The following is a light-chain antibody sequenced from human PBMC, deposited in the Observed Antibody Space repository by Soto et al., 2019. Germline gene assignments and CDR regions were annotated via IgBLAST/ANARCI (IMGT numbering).Light chain of an antibody. J-gene: IGLJ2*01. CDR1: SSDVGRYNY. CDR3: SSYAGNNNLI. V-gene: IGLV2-8*01. Sequence: QSALTQPPPASGSPGQSVTISCTGTSSDVGRYNYVSWYQQHPGKAPKLIIYEVTKRPSGVPDRFSGSKSDNTASLTVSGLQAEDEADYYCSSYAGNNNLIFGGGTQLTVL. CDR2: EVT.